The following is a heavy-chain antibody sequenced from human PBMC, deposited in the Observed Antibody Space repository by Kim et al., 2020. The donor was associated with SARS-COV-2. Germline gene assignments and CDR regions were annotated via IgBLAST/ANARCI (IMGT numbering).Heavy chain of an antibody. Sequence: SETLSLTCTVSGGSISNYYWTWIRQPPGKRLEWIGYIYYSRTTNYNPPLKSRVTISADTSKNQFSLNLSSVTAADTAVYYCARGVYYGWFDPWGLGTLVT. CDR2: IYYSRTT. CDR1: GGSISNYY. CDR3: ARGVYYGWFDP. D-gene: IGHD3-10*01. J-gene: IGHJ5*02. V-gene: IGHV4-59*08.